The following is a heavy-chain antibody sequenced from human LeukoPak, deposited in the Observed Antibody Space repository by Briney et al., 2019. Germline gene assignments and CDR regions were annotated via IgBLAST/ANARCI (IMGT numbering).Heavy chain of an antibody. J-gene: IGHJ6*02. Sequence: GGSLRLSCAASGFTLSSYGMSWVRQAPGKGLEWVSGFSGSGGGTYYAGSVKGRFTISRDNSKSTLYLQMNSLRAEDTAVYYCAKNGWRDSSGYYYHYAMDVWGQGTTVTVSS. CDR1: GFTLSSYG. D-gene: IGHD3-22*01. CDR2: FSGSGGGT. V-gene: IGHV3-23*01. CDR3: AKNGWRDSSGYYYHYAMDV.